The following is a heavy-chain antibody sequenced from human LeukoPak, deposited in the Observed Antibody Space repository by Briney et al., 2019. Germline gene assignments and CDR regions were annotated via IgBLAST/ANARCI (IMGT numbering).Heavy chain of an antibody. CDR2: INWNGYST. CDR3: TRAPNIGSYWPLDY. V-gene: IGHV3-20*04. CDR1: GFKFDDYG. J-gene: IGHJ4*02. Sequence: RPGGSLRLSCAASGFKFDDYGMSWVRHAPGKGLEWVSGINWNGYSTGYVDSVRGRFTISRDDAKNSLHLQMNSLRAEDTALYFCTRAPNIGSYWPLDYWGPGTLVTVSS. D-gene: IGHD1-26*01.